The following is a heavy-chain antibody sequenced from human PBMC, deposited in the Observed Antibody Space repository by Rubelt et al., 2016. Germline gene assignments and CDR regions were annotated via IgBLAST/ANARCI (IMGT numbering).Heavy chain of an antibody. CDR2: IRADSSYI. Sequence: GGALVQPGGSLRLSCAASEFSFRTYAMTWVRQAPGKGLEGVSGIRADSSYIDYADSVKGRFTISRDNSKNTLYLQMNSLRAEDTAVYYCARDRNYYDSSGFSNFDYWGQGTLVTVSS. D-gene: IGHD3-22*01. CDR1: EFSFRTYA. J-gene: IGHJ4*02. V-gene: IGHV3-23*01. CDR3: ARDRNYYDSSGFSNFDY.